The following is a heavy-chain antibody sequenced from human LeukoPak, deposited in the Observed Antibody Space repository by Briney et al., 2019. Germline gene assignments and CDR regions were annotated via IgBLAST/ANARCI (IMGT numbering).Heavy chain of an antibody. V-gene: IGHV4-59*01. Sequence: SETLSLTCTVSGGSISSFYWSWIRQPPGKGLEWIGYIYYSGSTNYNPSLKSRVAISVDTSKNQFSLKLSSVTAADTAVYYCARGEDAFDIWGQGTMLTVSS. CDR3: ARGEDAFDI. CDR1: GGSISSFY. CDR2: IYYSGST. J-gene: IGHJ3*02.